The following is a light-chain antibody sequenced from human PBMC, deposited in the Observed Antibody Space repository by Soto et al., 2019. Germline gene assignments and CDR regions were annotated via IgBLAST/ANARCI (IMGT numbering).Light chain of an antibody. CDR2: STT. V-gene: IGLV7-43*01. CDR1: TGAVASGHY. CDR3: SLYYGGSQLV. Sequence: QAVVTQEPSVTVSPGGIITLTCASSTGAVASGHYANWFQQKPGQPPRALIWSTTNKQSWTPARFSGSLLGGKAALTVSGVQPEDEADYYCSLYYGGSQLVIGGGTKLTVL. J-gene: IGLJ3*02.